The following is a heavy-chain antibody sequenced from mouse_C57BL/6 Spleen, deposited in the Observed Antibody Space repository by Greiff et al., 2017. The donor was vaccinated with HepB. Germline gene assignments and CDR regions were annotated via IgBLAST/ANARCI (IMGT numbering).Heavy chain of an antibody. CDR2: ISSGSSTI. J-gene: IGHJ2*01. CDR3: AITYYYGLDY. V-gene: IGHV5-17*01. CDR1: GFTFSDYG. Sequence: EVMLVESGGGLVKPGGSLKLSCAASGFTFSDYGMHWVRQAPEKGLEWVAYISSGSSTIYYEDTVKGRFTISRDNAKNTLFLQMNSLRSEDTAMYYFAITYYYGLDYWGQGTTLTVSS. D-gene: IGHD1-1*01.